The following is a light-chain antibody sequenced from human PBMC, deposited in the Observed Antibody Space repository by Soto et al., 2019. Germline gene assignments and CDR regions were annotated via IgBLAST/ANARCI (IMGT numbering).Light chain of an antibody. CDR2: GAS. CDR3: EQYQNWPYT. J-gene: IGKJ2*01. V-gene: IGKV3-15*01. Sequence: IVMTQSPVTLSVSPGERATLSCRASQSVTSNLAWYQQKPGQAPRLLIYGASTRATAIPARFSRSGSGTEFTLTISSLQSEDFAVYYCEQYQNWPYTFGQGTKLDIK. CDR1: QSVTSN.